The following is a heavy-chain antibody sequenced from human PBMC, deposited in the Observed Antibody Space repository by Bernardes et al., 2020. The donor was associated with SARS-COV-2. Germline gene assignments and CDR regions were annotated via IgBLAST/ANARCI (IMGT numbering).Heavy chain of an antibody. CDR3: ARTSRVYYDFWSGYSLSYGMDV. J-gene: IGHJ6*02. Sequence: SETLSLTCAVSGGSISSSNWWSWVRQPPGKGLEWIGEIYHSGSTNYNPSLKSRVTISVDKSKNQFSLKLSSVTAADTAVYYCARTSRVYYDFWSGYSLSYGMDVWGQGTTVTVSS. CDR2: IYHSGST. V-gene: IGHV4-4*02. D-gene: IGHD3-3*01. CDR1: GGSISSSNW.